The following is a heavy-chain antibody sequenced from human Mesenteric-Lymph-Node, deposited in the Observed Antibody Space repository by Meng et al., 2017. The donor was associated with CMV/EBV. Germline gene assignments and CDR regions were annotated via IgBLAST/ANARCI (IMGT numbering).Heavy chain of an antibody. CDR2: ITPIFGTA. J-gene: IGHJ4*02. CDR3: ARSHSLGDNRPFDY. Sequence: SVKVSCKASGGTFSNYGITWVRQAPGQGLEWMGGITPIFGTAKYAQKFQGRLTVTTDESTNTAYMELSSLRSEDTAVYFCARSHSLGDNRPFDYWGQGTLVTVSS. CDR1: GGTFSNYG. V-gene: IGHV1-69*05. D-gene: IGHD3-16*01.